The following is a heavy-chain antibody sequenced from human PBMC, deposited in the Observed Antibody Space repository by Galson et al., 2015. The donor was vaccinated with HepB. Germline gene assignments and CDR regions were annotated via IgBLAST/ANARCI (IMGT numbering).Heavy chain of an antibody. V-gene: IGHV3-21*01. J-gene: IGHJ4*02. Sequence: SLRLSCAASGFTFSSYSMNWVRQAPGKGLEWVASISSSSDYTYYADSLRGRFTISRDNAKNSLYLHMNSLRPEDTAVYYCVRDPPLGTPFDHWGQGTLVTVSS. CDR1: GFTFSSYS. CDR3: VRDPPLGTPFDH. D-gene: IGHD7-27*01. CDR2: ISSSSDYT.